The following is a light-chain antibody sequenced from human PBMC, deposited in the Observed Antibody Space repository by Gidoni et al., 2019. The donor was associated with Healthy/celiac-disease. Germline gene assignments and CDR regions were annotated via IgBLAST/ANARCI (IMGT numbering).Light chain of an antibody. CDR2: DAS. J-gene: IGKJ1*01. CDR3: QQYNSYSQT. V-gene: IGKV1-5*01. CDR1: QSISSW. Sequence: DIQMTQSPSTLSASVGDRVTITGRASQSISSWLAWYQQKPGKAPKLLIDDASSLESGVPSRFSGSGSGTEFTLTISSLQPDDFATYYCQQYNSYSQTFGQGTKVEIK.